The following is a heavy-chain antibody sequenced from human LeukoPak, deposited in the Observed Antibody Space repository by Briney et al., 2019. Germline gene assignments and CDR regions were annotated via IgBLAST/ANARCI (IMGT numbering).Heavy chain of an antibody. CDR1: GGSFSGYY. D-gene: IGHD3-10*01. Sequence: SETLSLTCAVYGGSFSGYYWSWIRQPPGKGLEWIGEINHSGSTNYNPSLKSRVTISVDTSKNQFSLKLSSVTAADTAVYYCARFRYYYGSGSYYPAHVFDYWGQGTLVTVSS. J-gene: IGHJ4*02. V-gene: IGHV4-34*01. CDR2: INHSGST. CDR3: ARFRYYYGSGSYYPAHVFDY.